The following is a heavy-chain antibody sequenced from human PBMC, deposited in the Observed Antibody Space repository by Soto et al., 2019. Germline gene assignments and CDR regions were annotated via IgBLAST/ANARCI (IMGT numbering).Heavy chain of an antibody. CDR2: INPSGGST. Sequence: ASVKVSCKASGYTFTSYYMHWVRQAPGQGLEWMGIINPSGGSTSYAQKFQGRVTMTRDTSTSTVYMELSSLRSEDTAVYYCARDSCISTSCYEPPYYYYGMDVWGQGTTVTVSS. J-gene: IGHJ6*02. CDR1: GYTFTSYY. CDR3: ARDSCISTSCYEPPYYYYGMDV. V-gene: IGHV1-46*01. D-gene: IGHD2-2*01.